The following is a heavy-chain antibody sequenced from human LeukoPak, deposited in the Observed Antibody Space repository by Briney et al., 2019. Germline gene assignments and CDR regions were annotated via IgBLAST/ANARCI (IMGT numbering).Heavy chain of an antibody. CDR1: GGTFSSYA. CDR3: ARDDGGNSPLDN. V-gene: IGHV1-69*06. CDR2: IIPIFGTA. J-gene: IGHJ4*02. Sequence: SVKVSCKASGGTFSSYAISRVRQAPGQGLEWMGGIIPIFGTANYAQKFQGRVTITADKSTSTAYMELSSLRSEDTAVYYCARDDGGNSPLDNWGQGTLVTVSS. D-gene: IGHD4-23*01.